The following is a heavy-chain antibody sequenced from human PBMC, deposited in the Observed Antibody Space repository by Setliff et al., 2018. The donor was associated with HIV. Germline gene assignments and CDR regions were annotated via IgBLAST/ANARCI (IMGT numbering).Heavy chain of an antibody. CDR3: AAVPWGHSSLIIDH. Sequence: GSLRLSCAASGFTFSRYWMSWVRQAPGKGLEWVANMNEDGSETYYVDSVKGRFTISRDNAKNSVYLQMHSLRVEDTAVYYCAAVPWGHSSLIIDHWGQGTPVTVSS. CDR2: MNEDGSET. V-gene: IGHV3-7*01. D-gene: IGHD3-16*01. CDR1: GFTFSRYW. J-gene: IGHJ4*02.